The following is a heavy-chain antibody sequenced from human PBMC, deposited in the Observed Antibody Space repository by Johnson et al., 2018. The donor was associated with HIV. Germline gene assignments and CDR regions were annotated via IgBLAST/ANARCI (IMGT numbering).Heavy chain of an antibody. J-gene: IGHJ3*02. CDR2: ISTSCSTI. D-gene: IGHD3-9*01. CDR3: AKDLRVFDWFNAYDAFDI. V-gene: IGHV3-48*01. Sequence: VPLVEPRGVFLQPGRSLRLSCAAPGFPFIIYAMHWVRQAPGKGPDWVSYISTSCSTINYADSVKGRFTISRDSSKNTLYLQMNSLRADDTAVYYCAKDLRVFDWFNAYDAFDIWGQGTMVTVSS. CDR1: GFPFIIYA.